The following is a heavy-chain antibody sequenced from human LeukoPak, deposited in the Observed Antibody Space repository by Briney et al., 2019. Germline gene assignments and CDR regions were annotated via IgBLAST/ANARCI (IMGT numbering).Heavy chain of an antibody. CDR1: GGTFSSYA. V-gene: IGHV1-69*13. Sequence: SVKVSCKASGGTFSSYAISWVRQAPGQGLEWMGGIIPIFGTANYAQKFQGRVTITADESTSTAYKELSSLRSEDTAVYYCARERLDYDFWSGYPGLADYWGQGTLVTVSS. D-gene: IGHD3-3*01. CDR3: ARERLDYDFWSGYPGLADY. J-gene: IGHJ4*02. CDR2: IIPIFGTA.